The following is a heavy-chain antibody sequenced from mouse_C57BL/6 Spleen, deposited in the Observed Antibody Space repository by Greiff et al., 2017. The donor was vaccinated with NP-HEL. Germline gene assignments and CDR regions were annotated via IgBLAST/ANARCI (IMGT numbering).Heavy chain of an antibody. V-gene: IGHV1-22*01. CDR3: ASYGKRAWFDY. CDR2: INPNNGGT. CDR1: GYTFTDYN. Sequence: VQLQQSGPELVKPGASVKMSCKASGYTFTDYNMHWVKQSHGKSLEWIGYINPNNGGTSYNQKFKGKATLTVNKSSSTAYMQLRSLTSEDSDFYYSASYGKRAWFDYRGQGTLVTFSA. J-gene: IGHJ3*01. D-gene: IGHD2-1*01.